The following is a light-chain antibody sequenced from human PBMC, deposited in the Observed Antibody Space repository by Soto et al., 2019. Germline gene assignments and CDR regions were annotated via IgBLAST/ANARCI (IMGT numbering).Light chain of an antibody. J-gene: IGKJ2*01. CDR2: AAS. V-gene: IGKV1-39*01. CDR1: QSISDY. Sequence: DIQMTQSPSSLSAFVGDRVTITCRASQSISDYLNWYQHRPGTAPKLPIFAASSLQSGVPSRFSGSRSGTDFILTISSLQPEDFATYYCQQSYTMPYTFGQGTELEIK. CDR3: QQSYTMPYT.